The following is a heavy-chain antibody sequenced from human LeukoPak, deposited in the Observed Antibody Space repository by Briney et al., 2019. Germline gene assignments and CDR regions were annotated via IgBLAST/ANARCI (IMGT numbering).Heavy chain of an antibody. J-gene: IGHJ3*02. Sequence: SGGSLRLSCAASGFTLSESAIHWVRQASGKGLEWVGRIRSKANKYATAYAASVKGRFSISRDDAKKTTYLQMDSLKTEDSAVYYCSRYRGDSDAFDMWGQGTMVTVSS. CDR2: IRSKANKYAT. CDR3: SRYRGDSDAFDM. D-gene: IGHD3-16*01. V-gene: IGHV3-73*01. CDR1: GFTLSESA.